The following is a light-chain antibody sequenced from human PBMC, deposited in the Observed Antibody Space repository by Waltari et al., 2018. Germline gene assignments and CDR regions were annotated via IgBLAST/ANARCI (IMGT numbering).Light chain of an antibody. CDR3: QQYGSPIT. CDR1: QSVSSSS. V-gene: IGKV3-20*01. Sequence: EIVLTQSPGTLSLSPGERATLSCRASQSVSSSSLAWYQQNAGQAPRPLIYGASSRATGIPDRFSGSGSGTDFTLTISRLEPEDFAVYDCQQYGSPITFGQGTRLEIK. J-gene: IGKJ5*01. CDR2: GAS.